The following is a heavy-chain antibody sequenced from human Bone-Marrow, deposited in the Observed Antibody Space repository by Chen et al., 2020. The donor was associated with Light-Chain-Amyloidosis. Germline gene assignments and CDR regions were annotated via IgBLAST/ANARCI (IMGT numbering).Heavy chain of an antibody. V-gene: IGHV3-48*01. CDR2: ISNNNI. D-gene: IGHD1-26*01. Sequence: VQLLESGGGLVQPGGSLRLSCAASGFIFSSDGMNWVRQAPGKGLEWLSYISNNNIYYADAVKGRFTISRDNARNSLSLQMNSLRAEDSAVYYCARDDKWAFDYWGQGTLVTVSS. CDR1: GFIFSSDG. CDR3: ARDDKWAFDY. J-gene: IGHJ4*02.